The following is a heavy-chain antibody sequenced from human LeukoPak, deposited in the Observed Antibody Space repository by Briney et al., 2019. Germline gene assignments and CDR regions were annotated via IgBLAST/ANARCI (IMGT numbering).Heavy chain of an antibody. J-gene: IGHJ4*02. Sequence: GGSLRLSCAASGFTFSSYWMHWVRQVPGKGLVWVSHIKSDGSSTSYADSVKGRFTISRDNAKNTLYLQMNSLRAEDTAVYYCTRGTGTTFDYWGQGTLVTVSS. CDR2: IKSDGSST. CDR3: TRGTGTTFDY. CDR1: GFTFSSYW. V-gene: IGHV3-74*01. D-gene: IGHD1-1*01.